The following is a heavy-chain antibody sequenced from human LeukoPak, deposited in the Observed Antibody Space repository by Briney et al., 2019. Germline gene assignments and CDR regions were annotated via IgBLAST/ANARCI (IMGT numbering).Heavy chain of an antibody. CDR2: ISSSSSYI. J-gene: IGHJ4*02. Sequence: KPGGSLRLSCAASGFTFSSYSMNWVRQAPGKGLEWVSSISSSSSYIYYADSVKGRFTISRDNAKNSLYLQMNSLRAEDTAVYYCARESCNSGCHHDYWGQGILVTVSS. V-gene: IGHV3-21*01. CDR1: GFTFSSYS. CDR3: ARESCNSGCHHDY. D-gene: IGHD6-19*01.